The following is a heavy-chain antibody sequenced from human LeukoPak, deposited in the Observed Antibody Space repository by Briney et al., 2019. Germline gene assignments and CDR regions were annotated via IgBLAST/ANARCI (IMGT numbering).Heavy chain of an antibody. D-gene: IGHD2-15*01. V-gene: IGHV3-33*08. J-gene: IGHJ5*02. Sequence: LSLTCAVSGGSISSSNWWSWVRQAPGKGLEWVAVIWYDGSNKYYADSVKSRFTISRDNSKNTLYLQMNSLRAEDTAVYYCARAILGYCSGGSCGWFDPWGQGTLVTVSS. CDR3: ARAILGYCSGGSCGWFDP. CDR1: GGSISSSNW. CDR2: IWYDGSNK.